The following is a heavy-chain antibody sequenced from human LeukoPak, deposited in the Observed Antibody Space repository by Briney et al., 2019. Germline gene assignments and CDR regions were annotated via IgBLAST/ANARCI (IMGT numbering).Heavy chain of an antibody. Sequence: GGSLRLSCAASGFTFSSYAVSWVRQAPGKGLEWVSAIRGSGGSTYYADSVKGRFTISRDNSKNTLYLQMNSLRAEDTAVYYCAKSVYYGSGSYHSNYCAMDVWGEGTTVTVSS. CDR2: IRGSGGST. CDR3: AKSVYYGSGSYHSNYCAMDV. V-gene: IGHV3-23*01. D-gene: IGHD3-10*01. J-gene: IGHJ6*04. CDR1: GFTFSSYA.